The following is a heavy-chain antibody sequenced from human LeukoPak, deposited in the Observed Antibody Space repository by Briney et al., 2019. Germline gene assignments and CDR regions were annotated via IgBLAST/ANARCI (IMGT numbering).Heavy chain of an antibody. CDR2: ISSRQNDV. J-gene: IGHJ4*02. CDR1: GFTFSSFN. D-gene: IGHD6-19*01. V-gene: IGHV3-21*01. CDR3: EREVGSGWNYFDL. Sequence: PGGSLRLSCAASGFTFSSFNMNWVRQTPGKGLEWVSSISSRQNDVQYADSLEGRFTISRDNAKNSLYLQMNTLRAEDTAVYFCEREVGSGWNYFDLWGQGTLVTVSS.